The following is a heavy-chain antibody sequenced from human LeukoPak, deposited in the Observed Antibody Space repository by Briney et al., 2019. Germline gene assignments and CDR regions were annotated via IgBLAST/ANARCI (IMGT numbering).Heavy chain of an antibody. V-gene: IGHV4-39*07. Sequence: SETLSLTCTVSGGSISSSSYYWGWIRQPPGKGLEWIGSIYYSGSTYYDPSRKSRVTISVDTSKNQFSLKLSSVTAADTAVYYCARGYSSSWPIFDYWGQGTLVTVSS. CDR2: IYYSGST. D-gene: IGHD6-13*01. J-gene: IGHJ4*02. CDR1: GGSISSSSYY. CDR3: ARGYSSSWPIFDY.